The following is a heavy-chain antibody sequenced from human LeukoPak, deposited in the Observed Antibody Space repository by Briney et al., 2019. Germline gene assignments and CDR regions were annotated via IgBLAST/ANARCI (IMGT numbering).Heavy chain of an antibody. CDR3: AKDLFVGATSPFDY. CDR1: GFTFDDYA. Sequence: GGSLRLSCAASGFTFDDYAMYWVRQAPGKGLEWVSGISWNSGSIGYADSVKGRFTISRDNAKNSLYLQMNSLRAEDTALYYCAKDLFVGATSPFDYCVQGTLVTVSS. J-gene: IGHJ4*02. V-gene: IGHV3-9*01. CDR2: ISWNSGSI. D-gene: IGHD1-26*01.